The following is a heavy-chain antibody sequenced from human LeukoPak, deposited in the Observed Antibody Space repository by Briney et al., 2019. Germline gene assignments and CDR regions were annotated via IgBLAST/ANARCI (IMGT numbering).Heavy chain of an antibody. Sequence: PGGSLRLSCAASGFTFSNDWMSWVRQAPGKGPEWVGRIKSKVDGGTPDHAVPVKGRFTISRDDSKNTLYLQMNSLKTEDTAVYYCTTEGGVYFGYWGQESLVTVSS. J-gene: IGHJ4*02. CDR3: TTEGGVYFGY. D-gene: IGHD3-16*01. CDR2: IKSKVDGGTP. CDR1: GFTFSNDW. V-gene: IGHV3-15*01.